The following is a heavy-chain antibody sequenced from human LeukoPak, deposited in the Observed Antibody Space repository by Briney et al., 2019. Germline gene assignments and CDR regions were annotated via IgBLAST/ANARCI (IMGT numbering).Heavy chain of an antibody. D-gene: IGHD1-26*01. CDR3: AKGASYHAA. V-gene: IGHV3-23*01. CDR2: ISGSGATT. Sequence: PGGSLRLSCAASGFTFSSYSMNWVRQAPGKGLEWVSGISGSGATTYYADSVKGRFTISRDNSKNTLYLQMNSLTADDTAVYYCAKGASYHAAWGQGTLVTVSS. CDR1: GFTFSSYS. J-gene: IGHJ5*02.